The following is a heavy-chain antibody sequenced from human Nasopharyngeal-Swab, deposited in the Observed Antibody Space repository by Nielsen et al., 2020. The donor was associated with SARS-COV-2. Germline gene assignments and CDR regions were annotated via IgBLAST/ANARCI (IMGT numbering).Heavy chain of an antibody. J-gene: IGHJ6*02. Sequence: SSVKVSCQASGCNFISHAISWVRQAPGQGLEWVGGIVPIFGTTDYAQHFQGRVTITADESTSTVYMELRSLRSDDTAVYYRARGRVGATDFYYDYGMDVWGQGTTVTVSS. V-gene: IGHV1-69*13. CDR3: ARGRVGATDFYYDYGMDV. CDR2: IVPIFGTT. CDR1: GCNFISHA. D-gene: IGHD1-26*01.